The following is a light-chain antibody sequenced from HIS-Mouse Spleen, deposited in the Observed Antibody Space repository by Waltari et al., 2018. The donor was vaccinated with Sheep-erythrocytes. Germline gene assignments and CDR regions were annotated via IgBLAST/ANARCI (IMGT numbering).Light chain of an antibody. J-gene: IGKJ2*01. V-gene: IGKV3-11*01. CDR1: QSVSSY. CDR2: DGS. Sequence: EIVLTQSPATLSLSPGERATLSCRASQSVSSYLAWYQQKPGQAPRLRIYDGSNRATGIPARFSGSGSGTDFTLTISSLEPEDFAVYYCQQRSNWYTFGQGTKLEIK. CDR3: QQRSNWYT.